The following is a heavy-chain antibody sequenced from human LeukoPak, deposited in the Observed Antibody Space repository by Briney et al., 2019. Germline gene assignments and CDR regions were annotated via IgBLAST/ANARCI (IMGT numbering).Heavy chain of an antibody. Sequence: ASVKVSCKASGYTFTSYAMHWVRQAPGQRLEWMGWINAGNGNTKHSQKFQGRVTMTRDTSTSTVYMELSSLRSEDTAVYYCARDGTAHFDYWGQGTLVTVSS. CDR3: ARDGTAHFDY. CDR1: GYTFTSYA. V-gene: IGHV1-3*01. CDR2: INAGNGNT. D-gene: IGHD6-13*01. J-gene: IGHJ4*02.